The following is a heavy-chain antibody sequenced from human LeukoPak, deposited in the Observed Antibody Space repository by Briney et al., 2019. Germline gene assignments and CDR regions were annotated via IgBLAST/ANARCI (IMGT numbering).Heavy chain of an antibody. Sequence: GGSLRLSCAASGFTFSSYAMSWVRQAPGKGLEWVSVISGSGGSTYYADSVKGRFTISRDNSKNTLYLQMNSLRTEDTAVYYCARAKTTVTTFDALDIWGQGTMVTVSS. CDR3: ARAKTTVTTFDALDI. J-gene: IGHJ3*02. CDR2: ISGSGGST. D-gene: IGHD4-17*01. V-gene: IGHV3-23*01. CDR1: GFTFSSYA.